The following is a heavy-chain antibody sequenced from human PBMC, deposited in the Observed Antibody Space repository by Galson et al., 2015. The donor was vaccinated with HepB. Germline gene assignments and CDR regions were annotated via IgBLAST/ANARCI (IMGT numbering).Heavy chain of an antibody. D-gene: IGHD1-26*01. V-gene: IGHV1-18*01. CDR2: ISAYNGNT. CDR1: GYTFTSCG. Sequence: SVKVSCKASGYTFTSCGISWVRQAPGQGLEWMGWISAYNGNTNYAQKLQGRVTMTTDTSTSTAYMELRSLRSDDTAVYYCARDIVRPGARGAFDIWGQGTMVTVSS. CDR3: ARDIVRPGARGAFDI. J-gene: IGHJ3*02.